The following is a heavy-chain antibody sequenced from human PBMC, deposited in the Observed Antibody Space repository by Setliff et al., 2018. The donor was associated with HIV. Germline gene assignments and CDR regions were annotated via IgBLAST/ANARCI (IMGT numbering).Heavy chain of an antibody. Sequence: KASETLSLTCTVSGGSISGHYWSWIRQPPGKGLEWIGYIFYIGSTNYNPSLKSRVTISVDTSKNQFFLKLSSVTAADTAVYYCVRGYCSSTTCYDDYYYMDVWGKGSTVTVSS. CDR3: VRGYCSSTTCYDDYYYMDV. CDR1: GGSISGHY. CDR2: IFYIGST. J-gene: IGHJ6*03. D-gene: IGHD2-2*01. V-gene: IGHV4-59*11.